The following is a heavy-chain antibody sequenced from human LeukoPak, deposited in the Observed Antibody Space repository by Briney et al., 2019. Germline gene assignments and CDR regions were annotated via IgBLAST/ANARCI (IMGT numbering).Heavy chain of an antibody. CDR1: GFTFSSYW. J-gene: IGHJ4*02. Sequence: GSLRLSCAASGFTFSSYWMSWVRQAPGKGLEWVANIKQDGSEKYYVDSVKGRFTISRDNAKNSLYLQMNSLRAEDTAVYYCAREYDFWSGYLPGYWGQGTLVTVSS. CDR2: IKQDGSEK. V-gene: IGHV3-7*03. CDR3: AREYDFWSGYLPGY. D-gene: IGHD3-3*01.